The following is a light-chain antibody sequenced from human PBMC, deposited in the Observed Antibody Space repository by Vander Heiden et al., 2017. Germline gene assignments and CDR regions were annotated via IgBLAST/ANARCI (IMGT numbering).Light chain of an antibody. Sequence: DIQMTQSPSSLSASVGDRLTLPCPASPGMSNYLAWYQQKPGKVPKLLIYAASSLQSGVPSRFSGSGSGTDFTLTISSLQPEDVATYYCQKYNSAPLTFGGGTKVEIK. CDR2: AAS. V-gene: IGKV1-27*01. J-gene: IGKJ4*01. CDR3: QKYNSAPLT. CDR1: PGMSNY.